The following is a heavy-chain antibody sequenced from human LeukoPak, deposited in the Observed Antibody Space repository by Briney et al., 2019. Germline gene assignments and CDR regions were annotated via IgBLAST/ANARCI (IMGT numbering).Heavy chain of an antibody. D-gene: IGHD5-18*01. Sequence: PSETLSLTCTVSGGSISNSYYYWGWIRQPPGKGLEWIGSIYYSGNTYYNPSLKSRGTISVDTSKNQFSLKLSSVTAADTAVYYCAGQSTAMGTFDYWGQGTLVPVSS. V-gene: IGHV4-39*01. CDR3: AGQSTAMGTFDY. J-gene: IGHJ4*02. CDR2: IYYSGNT. CDR1: GGSISNSYYY.